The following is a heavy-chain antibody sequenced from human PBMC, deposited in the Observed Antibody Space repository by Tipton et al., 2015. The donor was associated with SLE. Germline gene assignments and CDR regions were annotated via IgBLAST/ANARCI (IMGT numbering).Heavy chain of an antibody. V-gene: IGHV4-4*09. J-gene: IGHJ3*02. CDR2: IYTSGST. Sequence: TLSLTCAVYGGSFSGYYWSWIRQPPGKGLEWIGYIYTSGSTNYNPSLKSRVTISVDTSKNQFSLKLSSVTAADTAVYYCARLGATDAFDIWGQGTMVTVSS. D-gene: IGHD5-24*01. CDR1: GGSFSGYY. CDR3: ARLGATDAFDI.